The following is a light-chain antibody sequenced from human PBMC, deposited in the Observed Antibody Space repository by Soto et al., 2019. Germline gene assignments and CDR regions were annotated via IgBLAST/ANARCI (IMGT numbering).Light chain of an antibody. CDR3: HQRQSWPRT. CDR2: QTS. V-gene: IGKV3-11*01. Sequence: EIVLTQPPATLSSFPGDRVTLSCRASQYINTRLAWYQHRPGQAPRLLIYQTSIRAAGIPARFSASGSGTDFTLTISDVQPEDFALYYCHQRQSWPRTFGQGTKVDSK. CDR1: QYINTR. J-gene: IGKJ1*01.